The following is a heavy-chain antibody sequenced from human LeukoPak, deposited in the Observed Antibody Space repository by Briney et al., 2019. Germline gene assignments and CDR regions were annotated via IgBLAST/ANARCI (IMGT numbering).Heavy chain of an antibody. CDR1: GYTFTDYY. CDR2: INPSSGGT. Sequence: ASVKVSCKASGYTFTDYYMHWVRQAPGQGLEWMGWINPSSGGTNYAQKFQGRVTMTRDTSTSTVYMELSSLRSEDTAVYYCARDRGDTVTTTPFYWGQGTLVTVSS. CDR3: ARDRGDTVTTTPFY. J-gene: IGHJ4*02. D-gene: IGHD4-17*01. V-gene: IGHV1-2*02.